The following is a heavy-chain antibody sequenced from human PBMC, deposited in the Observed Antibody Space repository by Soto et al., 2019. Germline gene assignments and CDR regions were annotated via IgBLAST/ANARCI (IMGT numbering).Heavy chain of an antibody. CDR2: IYYSGST. D-gene: IGHD2-8*01. CDR1: GGSISGGGYY. V-gene: IGHV4-31*03. CDR3: GSSNGGELDY. Sequence: SETLSLTCTFSGGSISGGGYYWSWIRQHPGKGLEWIGYIYYSGSTYYNPSLKSRVTISVDTSKNQFSLKLSSVIAADTAVYYCGSSNGGELDYWGQGTLVTVSS. J-gene: IGHJ4*02.